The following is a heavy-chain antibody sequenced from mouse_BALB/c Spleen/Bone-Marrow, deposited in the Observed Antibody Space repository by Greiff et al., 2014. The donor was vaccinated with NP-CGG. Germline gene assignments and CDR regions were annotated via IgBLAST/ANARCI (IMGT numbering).Heavy chain of an antibody. V-gene: IGHV14-3*02. CDR1: GFNIKDTY. J-gene: IGHJ3*01. CDR2: IDPANGNT. CDR3: AAYYYGSSQFAY. D-gene: IGHD1-1*01. Sequence: EVKLQESGAELVKPGASVKLSCTASGFNIKDTYMHWVKQRPEQGLEWIGRIDPANGNTKYDPKFQSKATITADTSSNTAYLQLSSLTSEDTAVYYCAAYYYGSSQFAYWGQGTLVTVSA.